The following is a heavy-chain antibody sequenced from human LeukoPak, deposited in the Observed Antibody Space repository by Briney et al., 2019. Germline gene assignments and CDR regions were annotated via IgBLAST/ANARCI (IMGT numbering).Heavy chain of an antibody. CDR3: ARGRILGAESFFDF. Sequence: GGSLRLSCVASGFTFSDYEMHWIRQAPGKGLEWVSYITKTGASIYYAPSVRGRFTISSDTADNSLYLQMNSLRAEDSALYYCARGRILGAESFFDFWGQGTLVTVSS. CDR1: GFTFSDYE. J-gene: IGHJ4*02. D-gene: IGHD3-10*01. CDR2: ITKTGASI. V-gene: IGHV3-48*03.